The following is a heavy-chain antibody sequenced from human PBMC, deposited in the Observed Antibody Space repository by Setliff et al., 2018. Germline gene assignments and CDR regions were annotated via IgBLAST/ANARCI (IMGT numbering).Heavy chain of an antibody. CDR1: GYTFSSYA. CDR3: ARASRVGTVVYRGDYYMDV. D-gene: IGHD5-18*01. CDR2: INTNTGNP. V-gene: IGHV7-4-1*02. Sequence: ASVKVPYQASGYTFSSYAMNWVRQAPGQGLAWMGWINTNTGNPKYAQDFTGRFVFSLDTSVSTAYLQISGLKGEDSAVYYCARASRVGTVVYRGDYYMDVWGKGTTVTVSS. J-gene: IGHJ6*03.